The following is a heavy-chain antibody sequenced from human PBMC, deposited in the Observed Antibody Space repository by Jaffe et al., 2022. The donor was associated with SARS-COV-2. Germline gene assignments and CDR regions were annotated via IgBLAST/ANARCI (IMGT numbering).Heavy chain of an antibody. J-gene: IGHJ6*02. V-gene: IGHV4-59*01. D-gene: IGHD2-8*01. CDR3: ARMVYAMDYYYGMDV. Sequence: QVQLQESGPGLVKPSETLSLTCTVSGGSISSYYWSWIRQPPGKGLEWIGYIYYRGSTNYNPSLKTRVTISVDTSKNQFSLKLSSVTAADTAVYYCARMVYAMDYYYGMDVWGQGTTVTVSS. CDR1: GGSISSYY. CDR2: IYYRGST.